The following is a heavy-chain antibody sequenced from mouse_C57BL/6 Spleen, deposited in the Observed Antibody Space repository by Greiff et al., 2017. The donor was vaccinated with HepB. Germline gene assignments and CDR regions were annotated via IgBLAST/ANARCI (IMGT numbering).Heavy chain of an antibody. D-gene: IGHD2-3*01. CDR1: GFTFSSYA. Sequence: EVMLVESGGGLVKPGGSLKLSCAASGFTFSSYAMSWVRQTPEKRLEWVATISDGGSYTYYPDNVQGRFTISRDNAKNNLYLQMSHLKSEDTAMYYCARERDGYPFAYWGQGTLVTVSA. V-gene: IGHV5-4*01. CDR2: ISDGGSYT. CDR3: ARERDGYPFAY. J-gene: IGHJ3*01.